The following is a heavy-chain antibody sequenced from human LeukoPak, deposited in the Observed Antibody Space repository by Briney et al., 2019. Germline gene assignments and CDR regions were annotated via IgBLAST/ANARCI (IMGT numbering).Heavy chain of an antibody. D-gene: IGHD6-13*01. CDR1: GFIFSSYG. V-gene: IGHV3-30*02. CDR2: IRYDGSKK. CDR3: ARDGGYSSSGPKWYFDL. Sequence: GGSLRLSCAASGFIFSSYGMHWVRQAPGKGLEWVAFIRYDGSKKYYADSVKGRFTISRDNSKNTLYLQMNSLRAEDTAVYYCARDGGYSSSGPKWYFDLWGQGTLVTVSS. J-gene: IGHJ2*01.